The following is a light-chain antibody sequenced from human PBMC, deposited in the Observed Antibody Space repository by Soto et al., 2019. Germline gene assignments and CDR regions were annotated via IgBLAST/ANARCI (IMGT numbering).Light chain of an antibody. CDR2: AAS. V-gene: IGKV1-8*01. CDR1: QGISSY. CDR3: QQGYSTLWT. J-gene: IGKJ1*01. Sequence: IWMTQSPSLLSASPGDRVTITCRASQGISSYLAWYQQKPGKAPKLLIYAASTLQSGVSSRFSGSGSGTHFTLTISSLQPEDSATYYCQQGYSTLWTFGQGTKVDIK.